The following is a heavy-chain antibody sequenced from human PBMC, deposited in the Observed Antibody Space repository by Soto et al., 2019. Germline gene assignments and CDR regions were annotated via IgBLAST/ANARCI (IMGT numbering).Heavy chain of an antibody. CDR2: IYYSGST. Sequence: SETLSLTCTVSGGSISSSSYYWGWIRQPPGKGLEWIGSIYYSGSTYYNPPLKSRVTISVDTSKDQFSLKLSSVTAADTAVYYCARMTTVTSPVGYFQHWGQGTLVTVSS. CDR1: GGSISSSSYY. J-gene: IGHJ1*01. CDR3: ARMTTVTSPVGYFQH. V-gene: IGHV4-39*01. D-gene: IGHD4-17*01.